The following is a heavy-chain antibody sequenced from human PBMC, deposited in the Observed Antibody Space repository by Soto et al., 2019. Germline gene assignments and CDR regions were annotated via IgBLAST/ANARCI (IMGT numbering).Heavy chain of an antibody. V-gene: IGHV5-51*01. J-gene: IGHJ4*02. CDR3: ATPGPGVAASF. CDR1: EYTFTNYW. D-gene: IGHD6-19*01. Sequence: CNGLEYTFTNYWIGWVRQMPGKGLEWMGLIYPSELDTRYSPSFQGQVTISADKSVSTAYLQWNSLKASDTAMYYCATPGPGVAASFWGEGTQVTVSS. CDR2: IYPSELDT.